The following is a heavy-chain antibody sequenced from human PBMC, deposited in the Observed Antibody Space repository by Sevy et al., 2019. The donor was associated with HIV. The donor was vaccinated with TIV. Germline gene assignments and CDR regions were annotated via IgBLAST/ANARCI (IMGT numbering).Heavy chain of an antibody. CDR3: ARDRILGYCSSTSCSSYYYGMDV. J-gene: IGHJ6*02. D-gene: IGHD2-2*01. V-gene: IGHV3-48*03. CDR2: ISSSGSTI. Sequence: GGSLRLSCVASGFTFSNYDMNWVRQAPGKGLEWVSYISSSGSTIYYADSVKGRFTISRDNTKNSLYLQMNSLRAEDTAVYYCARDRILGYCSSTSCSSYYYGMDVWGQGTTVTVSS. CDR1: GFTFSNYD.